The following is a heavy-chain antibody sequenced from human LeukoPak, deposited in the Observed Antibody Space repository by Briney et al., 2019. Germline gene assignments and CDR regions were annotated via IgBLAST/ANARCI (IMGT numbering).Heavy chain of an antibody. D-gene: IGHD3-10*01. CDR2: IYYSGST. CDR1: GGSISSGGFY. CDR3: ARVRMVRGVIGGDFDY. V-gene: IGHV4-31*03. Sequence: SETLSLTCTVSGGSISSGGFYWTWIRQHPGKGLEWIGYIYYSGSTYYNPSLKSRLTISVDRSKNQFSLKLTSVTAADTAVYYCARVRMVRGVIGGDFDYWGQGTLVTVSS. J-gene: IGHJ4*02.